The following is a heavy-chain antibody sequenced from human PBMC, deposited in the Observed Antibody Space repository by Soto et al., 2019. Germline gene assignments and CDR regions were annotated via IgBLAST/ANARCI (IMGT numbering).Heavy chain of an antibody. D-gene: IGHD1-26*01. J-gene: IGHJ5*02. CDR3: AREIVNEVGNKYVDP. Sequence: PSETLSLTCGVSGGTVASSHWWSWVRQSPGRGLEWIGNVYHTGDTNFNPSLQSRVTFSVDKSNNQFSLRLTSVTAADPAVYFCAREIVNEVGNKYVDPWGPGTLVTAS. V-gene: IGHV4-4*02. CDR2: VYHTGDT. CDR1: GGTVASSHW.